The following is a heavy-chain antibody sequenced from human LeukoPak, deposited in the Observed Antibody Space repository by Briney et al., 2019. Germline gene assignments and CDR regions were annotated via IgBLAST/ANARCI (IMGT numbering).Heavy chain of an antibody. Sequence: SETLSLTCAVYGGSFCGYDWSWIRQPPGKGLESIGEINHSGSTNYNPSLKSRVTISVDTSKNQFSLKLSSVTAADTAVYYCARGRRWAAAAILYWGQGTLVTVSS. CDR2: INHSGST. D-gene: IGHD6-13*01. CDR3: ARGRRWAAAAILY. V-gene: IGHV4-34*01. CDR1: GGSFCGYD. J-gene: IGHJ4*02.